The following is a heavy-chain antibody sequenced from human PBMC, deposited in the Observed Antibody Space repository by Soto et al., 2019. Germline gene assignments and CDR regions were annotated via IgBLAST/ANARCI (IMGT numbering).Heavy chain of an antibody. Sequence: QVQLVESGGGVVQPGRSLRLSCAASGFTFSSYAMHFVRQAPGKGLEWVAVISYDGSNKYYADSVKGRFTISRDNSKNTLYLQMNSLRAEDTAVYYCARAYSSGWTRGPHHWGQGTLVTVSS. CDR3: ARAYSSGWTRGPHH. J-gene: IGHJ1*01. CDR1: GFTFSSYA. CDR2: ISYDGSNK. V-gene: IGHV3-30-3*01. D-gene: IGHD6-19*01.